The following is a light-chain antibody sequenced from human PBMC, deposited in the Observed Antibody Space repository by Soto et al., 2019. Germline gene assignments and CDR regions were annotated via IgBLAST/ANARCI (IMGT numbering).Light chain of an antibody. CDR2: DVA. CDR3: VSYTSSTTYV. CDR1: SSDVGGSNF. Sequence: LTQPASVSDSPGQSITISCTGTSSDVGGSNFVSWYQQHPGKPPKLIIYDVANRPSGVSNRFSGSKSGSTASLIISRLQTKDEADYYCVSYTSSTTYVFGTGTKV. V-gene: IGLV2-14*03. J-gene: IGLJ1*01.